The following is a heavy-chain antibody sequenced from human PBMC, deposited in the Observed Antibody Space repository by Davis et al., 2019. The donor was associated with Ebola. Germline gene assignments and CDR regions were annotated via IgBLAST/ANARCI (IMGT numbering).Heavy chain of an antibody. CDR1: GFTFSSYW. CDR2: ISSSGSTI. D-gene: IGHD6-19*01. V-gene: IGHV3-11*01. CDR3: ARCLRIAVAGHYYYYGMDV. J-gene: IGHJ6*02. Sequence: GGSLRLSCAASGFTFSSYWMSWIRQAPGKGLEWVSYISSSGSTIYYADSVKGRFTISRDNAKNSLYLQMNSLRAEDTAVYYCARCLRIAVAGHYYYYGMDVWGQRTTVTVSS.